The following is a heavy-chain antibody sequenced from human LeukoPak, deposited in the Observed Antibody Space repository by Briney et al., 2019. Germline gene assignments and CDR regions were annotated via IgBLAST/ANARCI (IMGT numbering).Heavy chain of an antibody. V-gene: IGHV1-2*02. CDR2: INPNSGGT. J-gene: IGHJ6*03. CDR3: ARVPGHYYYYYYMDV. Sequence: GASVKVSCKASGYTFTSYYMHWVRQAPGQGLEWMGWINPNSGGTNYAQKFQGRVTMTRDTSISTAYMELSRLRSDDTAVYYCARVPGHYYYYYYMDVWGKGTTVTISS. CDR1: GYTFTSYY. D-gene: IGHD3-10*01.